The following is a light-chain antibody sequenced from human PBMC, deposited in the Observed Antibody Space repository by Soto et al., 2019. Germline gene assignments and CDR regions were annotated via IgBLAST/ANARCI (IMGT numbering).Light chain of an antibody. CDR1: PSNIGSNY. CDR3: AAWEDSVNLWL. Sequence: QSVPTQPPSASGIPGQTVTLSCSGSPSNIGSNYVYWYQQLPGTAPKLLIYSNNQRPSGVPDRFSGSKSGTSGSLAISGLRSEDEADYYCAAWEDSVNLWLFGGGTKLTVL. J-gene: IGLJ3*02. CDR2: SNN. V-gene: IGLV1-47*02.